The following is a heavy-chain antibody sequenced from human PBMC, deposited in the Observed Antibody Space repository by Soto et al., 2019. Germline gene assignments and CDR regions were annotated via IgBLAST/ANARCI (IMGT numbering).Heavy chain of an antibody. V-gene: IGHV4-59*11. CDR1: GGSMSSHY. CDR2: ISYSGSS. J-gene: IGHJ4*02. D-gene: IGHD3-16*01. Sequence: TLSLTCTVSGGSMSSHYWTWLRQPPGKGLEWIGYISYSGSSYYNPSLKSRVTISADTSRNQFSLRLTSVIAADTAVYFCARADPDASVGFWGQGTLVTVSS. CDR3: ARADPDASVGF.